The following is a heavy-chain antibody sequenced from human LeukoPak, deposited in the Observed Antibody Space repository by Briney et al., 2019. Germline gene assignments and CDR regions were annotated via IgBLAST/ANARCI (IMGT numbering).Heavy chain of an antibody. V-gene: IGHV3-30-3*01. J-gene: IGHJ6*02. Sequence: PGGSLRLSCAASGFTFSSYGMHWVRQAPGKGLEWVAVISYDGSNKYYADSVKGRFTISRDSSKNTLYLQMNSLRAEDTAVYYCARDMIVVVPAAIRDYYYGMDVWGQGTTVTVSS. CDR2: ISYDGSNK. D-gene: IGHD2-2*02. CDR3: ARDMIVVVPAAIRDYYYGMDV. CDR1: GFTFSSYG.